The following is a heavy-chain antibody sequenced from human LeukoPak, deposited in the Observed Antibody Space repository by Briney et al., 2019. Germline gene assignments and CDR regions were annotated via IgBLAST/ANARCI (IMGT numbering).Heavy chain of an antibody. CDR3: ATDLKEGDSGCFDY. Sequence: ASVKVSCMASGYTFTSSALNWVRQAPGQGLEWMGWINTNTGNPTYAQGFTGRFVFSLDTSVSTAYLQISSLKAEDTAVYYCATDLKEGDSGCFDYWGQGTLVTVSS. V-gene: IGHV7-4-1*02. J-gene: IGHJ4*02. CDR2: INTNTGNP. CDR1: GYTFTSSA. D-gene: IGHD6-19*01.